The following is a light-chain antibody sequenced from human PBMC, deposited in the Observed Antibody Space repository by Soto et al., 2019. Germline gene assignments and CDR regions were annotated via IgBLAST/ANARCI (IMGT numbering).Light chain of an antibody. CDR2: VAS. CDR1: QGISND. Sequence: DIQMTQSPSSLSASVGDRVTITCRASQGISNDLAWYQQQPGKVPKLLIYVASTLKSGVPSRFSGSGSGKDITITISSLQPEDVATYYCQKYNSAPWTFGQGTKVEMK. J-gene: IGKJ1*01. V-gene: IGKV1-27*01. CDR3: QKYNSAPWT.